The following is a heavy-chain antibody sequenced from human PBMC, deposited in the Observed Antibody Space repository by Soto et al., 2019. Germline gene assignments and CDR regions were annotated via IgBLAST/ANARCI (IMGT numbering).Heavy chain of an antibody. Sequence: SETLSLTCTVSGGSISSYYWSWIRQPPGKGLEWFGYTYYSGSTNYNPSLKSRATISVDTSKKQFSLKMSSVTAADTAVYYCARAPGYNYDILTGYYKYYYYYGMDVWAQGTTVT. CDR2: TYYSGST. J-gene: IGHJ6*02. V-gene: IGHV4-59*01. CDR1: GGSISSYY. CDR3: ARAPGYNYDILTGYYKYYYYYGMDV. D-gene: IGHD3-9*01.